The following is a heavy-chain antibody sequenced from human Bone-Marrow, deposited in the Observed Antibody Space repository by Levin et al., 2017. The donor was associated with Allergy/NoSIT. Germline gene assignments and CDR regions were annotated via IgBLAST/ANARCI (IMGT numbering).Heavy chain of an antibody. CDR3: ARDQLLLWIYCGGDCYSHYYYGMDV. CDR2: ISYDGSNK. D-gene: IGHD2-21*02. Sequence: PGGSLRLSCAASGFTFSSYAMHWVRQAPGKGLEWVAVISYDGSNKYYADSVKGRFTISRDNSKNTLYLQMNSLRAEDTAVYYCARDQLLLWIYCGGDCYSHYYYGMDVWGQGTTVTVSS. J-gene: IGHJ6*02. V-gene: IGHV3-30-3*01. CDR1: GFTFSSYA.